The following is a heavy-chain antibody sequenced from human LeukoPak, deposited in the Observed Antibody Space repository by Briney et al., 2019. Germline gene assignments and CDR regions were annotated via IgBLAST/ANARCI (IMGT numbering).Heavy chain of an antibody. V-gene: IGHV3-48*03. CDR1: GFTFSNYE. D-gene: IGHD2-8*01. CDR3: ARRLTSGLFDY. J-gene: IGHJ4*02. CDR2: INSGSTM. Sequence: PGGSLRLSRAASGFTFSNYEMNWVRQAPGKGLEWVSYINSGSTMYYADSVKGRFTISRDNAKSSLYLQMNSLRAEDTAVYYCARRLTSGLFDYWGQGTLVTVSS.